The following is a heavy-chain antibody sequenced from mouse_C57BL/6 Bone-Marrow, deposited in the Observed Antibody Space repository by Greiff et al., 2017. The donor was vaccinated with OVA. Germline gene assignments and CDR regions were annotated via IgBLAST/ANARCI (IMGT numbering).Heavy chain of an antibody. CDR3: ARKGLWEF. D-gene: IGHD1-1*02. CDR1: GYTFTDYY. CDR2: INPYNGGT. J-gene: IGHJ3*01. Sequence: VQLKESGPVLVKPGASVKMSCKASGYTFTDYYMNWVKQSHGKSLEWIGVINPYNGGTSYNQKFKGKATLTVDKSSSTAYMELNSLTSEDSAVYYCARKGLWEFWGQGTLVTVSA. V-gene: IGHV1-19*01.